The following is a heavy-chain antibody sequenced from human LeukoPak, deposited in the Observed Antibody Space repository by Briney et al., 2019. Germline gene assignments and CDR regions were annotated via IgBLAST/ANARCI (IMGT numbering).Heavy chain of an antibody. CDR1: GFSVGSNY. CDR3: ARGTVAAPDY. D-gene: IGHD2-15*01. CDR2: IYSDYSGGST. V-gene: IGHV3-53*01. Sequence: GGSLRLFCAAAGFSVGSNYVTWVLQAPGKGLEWVSIIYSDYSGGSTYYADSVKGRFTISRDNSKNMLYLQMNSLRAEDTAVYSCARGTVAAPDYWGKGMLVTVSS. J-gene: IGHJ4*01.